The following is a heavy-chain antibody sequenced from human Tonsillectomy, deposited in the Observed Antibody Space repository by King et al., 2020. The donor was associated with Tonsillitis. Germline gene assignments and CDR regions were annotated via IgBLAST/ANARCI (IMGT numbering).Heavy chain of an antibody. Sequence: VQLVVSGGGLVQPGGSLKLSCAASGFTFSGSAMHWVRQASGKGLEWVGRIRSKANTYATAYAASVKGRFTISRDESTKTAYLQMNSLKTEDTAVYYCTRRIRGTTGGGFDYWGPGTLVTVSS. CDR2: IRSKANTYAT. J-gene: IGHJ4*02. D-gene: IGHD1-7*01. V-gene: IGHV3-73*01. CDR1: GFTFSGSA. CDR3: TRRIRGTTGGGFDY.